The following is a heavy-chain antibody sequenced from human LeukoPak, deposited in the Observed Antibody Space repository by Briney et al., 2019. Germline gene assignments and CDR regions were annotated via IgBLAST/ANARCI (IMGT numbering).Heavy chain of an antibody. CDR3: AGPTTSLYGMDV. D-gene: IGHD4-17*01. V-gene: IGHV4-39*07. J-gene: IGHJ6*02. CDR2: INHSGST. CDR1: GGSISSSSYY. Sequence: SETLSLTCTVSGGSISSSSYYWGWIRQPPGKGLEWIGEINHSGSTNYNPSLKSRVTISVDTSKNQFSLKLSSVTAADTAVYYCAGPTTSLYGMDVWGQGTTVTVSS.